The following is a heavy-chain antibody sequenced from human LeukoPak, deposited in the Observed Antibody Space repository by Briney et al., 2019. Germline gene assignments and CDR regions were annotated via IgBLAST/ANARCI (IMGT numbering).Heavy chain of an antibody. CDR3: AKDGGWYELYYMDV. CDR2: IRNDGSHK. J-gene: IGHJ6*03. D-gene: IGHD6-19*01. CDR1: GFTFSTYA. Sequence: GGSLRLSCTSSGFTFSTYAMHWVRQAPGKGLEWVAFIRNDGSHKSYADSVKGRFTISRDNSKNTLFLQMNSLRPEDKSVYYCAKDGGWYELYYMDVWGTGTMVTVSS. V-gene: IGHV3-30*02.